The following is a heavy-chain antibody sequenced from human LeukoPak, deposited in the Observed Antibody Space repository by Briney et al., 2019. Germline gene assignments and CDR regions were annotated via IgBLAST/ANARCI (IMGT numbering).Heavy chain of an antibody. CDR1: GYTFTNYY. Sequence: ASVKVSCKASGYTFTNYYIHWVRQAPGQGLEWMGIINPTGDSTIYAQKFQGRVTMTRDTSTNTVYMELSSLRSDDTAVYYCARHPSPQLHHFDYWGQGTLVTVSS. J-gene: IGHJ4*02. V-gene: IGHV1-46*01. CDR2: INPTGDST. CDR3: ARHPSPQLHHFDY. D-gene: IGHD2-2*01.